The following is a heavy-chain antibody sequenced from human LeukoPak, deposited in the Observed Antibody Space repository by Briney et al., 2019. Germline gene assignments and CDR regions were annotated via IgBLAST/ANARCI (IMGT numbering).Heavy chain of an antibody. CDR3: VKDALYASGTYYNS. V-gene: IGHV3-23*01. J-gene: IGHJ5*02. D-gene: IGHD3-10*01. Sequence: PGGSLRLSCAASGFTFRSYAIYWVRQAPGKGLEWVSGISGSGGDTYFADSVKGRFTISRDNSKNTLSLQMNSLGAEDTAVYYCVKDALYASGTYYNSWGQGTLVTVSS. CDR2: ISGSGGDT. CDR1: GFTFRSYA.